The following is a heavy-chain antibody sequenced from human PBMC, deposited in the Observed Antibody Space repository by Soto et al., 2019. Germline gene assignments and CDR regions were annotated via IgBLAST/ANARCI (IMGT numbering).Heavy chain of an antibody. CDR3: ARAAELGYYYYGMDV. V-gene: IGHV4-4*02. J-gene: IGHJ6*02. D-gene: IGHD7-27*01. Sequence: SETLSLTCAVSGGSISSSNWWSWVRQPPGKGLEWIGEIYHSGSTNYNPSLKSRVTISVDKSKNQFSLKLSSATAADTAVYYCARAAELGYYYYGMDVWGQGTTVTVSS. CDR2: IYHSGST. CDR1: GGSISSSNW.